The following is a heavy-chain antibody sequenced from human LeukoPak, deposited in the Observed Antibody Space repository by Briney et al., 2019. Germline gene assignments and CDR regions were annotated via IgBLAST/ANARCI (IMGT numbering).Heavy chain of an antibody. CDR1: GYTFTGYY. CDR3: ARGHSSYWYNCFDP. D-gene: IGHD3-22*01. CDR2: INPNSGGT. J-gene: IGHJ5*02. Sequence: ASVKVSCKASGYTFTGYYMHWVRQAPGQGLEWMGWINPNSGGTNYAQKFQGRVTMTRDTSISTAYMELSRLRSDDTAVYYCARGHSSYWYNCFDPWGQGTLVTVSS. V-gene: IGHV1-2*02.